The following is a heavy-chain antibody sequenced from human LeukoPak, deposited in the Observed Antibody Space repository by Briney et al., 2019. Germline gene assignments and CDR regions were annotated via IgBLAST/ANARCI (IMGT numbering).Heavy chain of an antibody. D-gene: IGHD2-2*01. Sequence: GGSLRLSCAASGFTFSSYAFHWVRQAPGKGLEWVATMSFDVNNKYYADSVRGRFTISRDNSKNTLYLQMNSLRAEDTAVYSCARGYCTSSSCCNDYWGQGTLVTVSS. J-gene: IGHJ4*02. CDR3: ARGYCTSSSCCNDY. V-gene: IGHV3-30*04. CDR1: GFTFSSYA. CDR2: MSFDVNNK.